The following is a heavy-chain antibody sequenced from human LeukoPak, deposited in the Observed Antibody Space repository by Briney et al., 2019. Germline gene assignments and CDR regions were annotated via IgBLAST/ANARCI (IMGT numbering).Heavy chain of an antibody. CDR3: ATRLTYYYDSSGYCYGGPFDF. Sequence: GGSLRLSCAASGFTFSSYAMSWVRQAPGKGLEWVSAISGSGGSTYYADSVKGRFTISRDNSKNTLYLQMNSLRAEDTAVYYCATRLTYYYDSSGYCYGGPFDFWGQGTRVTVFS. J-gene: IGHJ4*02. CDR2: ISGSGGST. V-gene: IGHV3-23*01. CDR1: GFTFSSYA. D-gene: IGHD3-22*01.